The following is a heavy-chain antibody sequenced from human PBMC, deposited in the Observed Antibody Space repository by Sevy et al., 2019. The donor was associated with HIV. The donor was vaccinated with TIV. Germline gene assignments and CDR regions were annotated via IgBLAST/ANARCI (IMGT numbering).Heavy chain of an antibody. CDR3: AKGADYYDSSGYYYGAFDI. CDR2: ISYDGSNK. D-gene: IGHD3-22*01. CDR1: GFTFSSYA. V-gene: IGHV3-30-3*01. J-gene: IGHJ3*02. Sequence: GWSLRLSCAASGFTFSSYAMHWVRQAPGKGLEWVAVISYDGSNKYYADSVKGRFTISRDNSKNTLYLQMNSLRAEDTAVYYCAKGADYYDSSGYYYGAFDIWGQGTMVTVSS.